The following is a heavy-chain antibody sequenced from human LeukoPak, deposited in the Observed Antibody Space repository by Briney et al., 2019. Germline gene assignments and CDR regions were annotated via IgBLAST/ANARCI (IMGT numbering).Heavy chain of an antibody. V-gene: IGHV1-2*02. CDR3: ARGDGWTMKGDY. D-gene: IGHD3-22*01. CDR1: GYTFTGYY. Sequence: ASVKVSCKASGYTFTGYYMHWVRQAPGQGLEWMGWINPNSGGTNYAQKLQGRVTMTTDTSTSTAYMELRSLRSDDTAVYYCARGDGWTMKGDYWGQGTLVTVSS. J-gene: IGHJ4*02. CDR2: INPNSGGT.